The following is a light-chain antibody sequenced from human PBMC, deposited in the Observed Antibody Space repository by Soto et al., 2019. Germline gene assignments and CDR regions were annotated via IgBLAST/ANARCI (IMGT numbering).Light chain of an antibody. J-gene: IGKJ1*01. V-gene: IGKV3-15*01. CDR3: QQYNNLPWT. Sequence: EIVMTQSPATLSVSPGERATLSCRASQSVSSNLAWYQQKPGQALRLLIYGASTRVTGIPARFRGSGSGTEFTLTISSLQSEDFAVYYCQQYNNLPWTFGQGTKVEIK. CDR2: GAS. CDR1: QSVSSN.